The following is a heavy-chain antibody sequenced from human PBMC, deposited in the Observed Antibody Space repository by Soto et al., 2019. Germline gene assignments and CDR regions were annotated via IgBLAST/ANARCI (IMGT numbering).Heavy chain of an antibody. CDR2: IYYSGST. J-gene: IGHJ3*02. CDR1: GGSISSGGYY. CDR3: ARDNNWNDGSYAAFDI. V-gene: IGHV4-31*03. Sequence: QVQLQESGPGLVKPSQTLSLTCTVSGGSISSGGYYWSWIRQHPGKGLEWIGYIYYSGSTYYNPSLKSRVTISVDTSKNQFSLKLSSVTAADTAVYYCARDNNWNDGSYAAFDIWGQGTMVTVSS. D-gene: IGHD1-20*01.